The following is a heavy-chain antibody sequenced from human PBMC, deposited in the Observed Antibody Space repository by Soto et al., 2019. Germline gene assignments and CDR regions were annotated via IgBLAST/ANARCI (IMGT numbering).Heavy chain of an antibody. J-gene: IGHJ4*02. CDR1: GGSISSSSYY. Sequence: SETLSLTCPVSGGSISSSSYYWGWIRQPPGKGLEWIGSIYYSGSTYYNPSLKSRVTISIDTSKNQFSLKLSSVTAADTAVYYCARTNWRFGELHFDYWGQGTLVTVSS. D-gene: IGHD3-10*01. CDR3: ARTNWRFGELHFDY. V-gene: IGHV4-39*01. CDR2: IYYSGST.